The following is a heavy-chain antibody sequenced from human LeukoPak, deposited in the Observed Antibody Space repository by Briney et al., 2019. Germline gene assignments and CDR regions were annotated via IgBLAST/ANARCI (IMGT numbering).Heavy chain of an antibody. CDR3: ARVQAIVGATFDY. CDR1: GFIFSSYS. V-gene: IGHV3-21*01. J-gene: IGHJ4*02. Sequence: GGSLRLSCAASGFIFSSYSMNWVRQAPGKGLEWVSSISSSSSYIYYADSVKGRFTISRDNAKNSLYLQMNSLRAEDTAVYYCARVQAIVGATFDYWGQGTLVTVSS. D-gene: IGHD1-26*01. CDR2: ISSSSSYI.